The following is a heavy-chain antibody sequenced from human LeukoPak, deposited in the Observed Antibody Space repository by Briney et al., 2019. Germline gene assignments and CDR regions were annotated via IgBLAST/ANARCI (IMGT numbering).Heavy chain of an antibody. CDR3: ASVDFDNNAHYHYYLSN. CDR1: GFRSNRFS. V-gene: IGHV3-7*01. CDR2: IKQDGSQK. D-gene: IGHD2/OR15-2a*01. Sequence: GGSLRLSCAVSGFRSNRFSMSWVRPTPGKGLEWVANIKQDGSQKEYADSVKGRFAISRDNANNFLDLQMNSLRAEDTGVYYCASVDFDNNAHYHYYLSNWGQGTRVTVSS. J-gene: IGHJ4*02.